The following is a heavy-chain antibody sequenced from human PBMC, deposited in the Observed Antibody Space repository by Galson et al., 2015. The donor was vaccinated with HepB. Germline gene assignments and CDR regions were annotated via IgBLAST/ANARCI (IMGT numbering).Heavy chain of an antibody. J-gene: IGHJ6*03. CDR2: IVPIFGIT. Sequence: SVKVSCKASGGTFSSNAISWVRQAPGQGLEWMGGIVPIFGITNYRQKFQGRVTITADKSTSTAYMELSSLRSEDTAVYYCARDMGTMLQGLIRQKGSYYYNYIDVWGKGTTVTVSS. CDR1: GGTFSSNA. V-gene: IGHV1-69*10. D-gene: IGHD3-10*01. CDR3: ARDMGTMLQGLIRQKGSYYYNYIDV.